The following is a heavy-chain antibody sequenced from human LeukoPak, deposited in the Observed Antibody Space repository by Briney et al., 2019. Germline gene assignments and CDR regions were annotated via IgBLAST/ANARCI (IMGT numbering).Heavy chain of an antibody. CDR2: INNDGSNT. J-gene: IGHJ4*02. Sequence: HPGGSLRLSCAASGFTFITYWMHWVRQAPGKGLVWVSRINNDGSNTNYADSVKGRFTISRDNAKNTLYLQMNSLRAEDTAVYYCARPSVASPYFDFWGQGTLVTVSS. V-gene: IGHV3-74*01. D-gene: IGHD5-12*01. CDR1: GFTFITYW. CDR3: ARPSVASPYFDF.